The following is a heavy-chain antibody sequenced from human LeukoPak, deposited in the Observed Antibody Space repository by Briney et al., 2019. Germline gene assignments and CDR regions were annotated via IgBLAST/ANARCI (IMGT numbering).Heavy chain of an antibody. D-gene: IGHD5-18*01. Sequence: ASVKVSCKASGYTFTGYYMHWVRQAPGQGLEWMGWINPNSGGTNYAQKFQGRVTMTRDTSISTAYMELSRLRSDDTAVYYCAREEVSGGYSYGREFDYWGQGTQVTVSS. CDR1: GYTFTGYY. CDR3: AREEVSGGYSYGREFDY. V-gene: IGHV1-2*02. CDR2: INPNSGGT. J-gene: IGHJ4*02.